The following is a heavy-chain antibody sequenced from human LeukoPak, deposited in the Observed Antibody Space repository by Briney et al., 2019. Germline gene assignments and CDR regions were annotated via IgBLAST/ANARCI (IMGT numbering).Heavy chain of an antibody. Sequence: GGSLRLSCAASGLTFSSYSMNWVPQAPGKGLEWVSSISSSSSYIYYADSVKGRFTISRDNAKNSLYLQMNSLRAEDTAVYYCARDDGSYYWFDYWGQGTLVTVSS. V-gene: IGHV3-21*01. CDR3: ARDDGSYYWFDY. CDR2: ISSSSSYI. D-gene: IGHD1-26*01. J-gene: IGHJ4*02. CDR1: GLTFSSYS.